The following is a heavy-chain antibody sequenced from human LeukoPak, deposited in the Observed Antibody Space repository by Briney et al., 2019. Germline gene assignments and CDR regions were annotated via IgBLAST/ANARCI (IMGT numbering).Heavy chain of an antibody. J-gene: IGHJ4*02. V-gene: IGHV3-23*01. CDR1: GFTFSSYG. CDR3: AKDWNSRDFDY. Sequence: GGSLRLSCAASGFTFSSYGMSWVRQAPGEGLEWVSAISGSGGSTYYADSVKGRFTISRDNSKNTLYLQMNSLRAEDTAVYYCAKDWNSRDFDYWGQGTLVTVSS. CDR2: ISGSGGST. D-gene: IGHD1-7*01.